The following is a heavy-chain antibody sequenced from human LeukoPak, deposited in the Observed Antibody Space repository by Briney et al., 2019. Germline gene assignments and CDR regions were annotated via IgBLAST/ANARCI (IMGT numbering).Heavy chain of an antibody. D-gene: IGHD2-15*01. J-gene: IGHJ4*02. Sequence: GGYLRLSCAASGFTFSSYAMSWVRQAPGKGLEWVSDISGGGGTTFYADSVKGRFTISRDNAKSTLYLQMNSLGAEDTAVYYCAKLGPSYCSGGSCHDGYWGQGTLVTVSS. CDR1: GFTFSSYA. CDR2: ISGGGGTT. V-gene: IGHV3-23*01. CDR3: AKLGPSYCSGGSCHDGY.